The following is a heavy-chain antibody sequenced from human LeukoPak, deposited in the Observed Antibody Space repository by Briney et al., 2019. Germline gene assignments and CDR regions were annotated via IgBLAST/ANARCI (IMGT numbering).Heavy chain of an antibody. D-gene: IGHD6-13*01. V-gene: IGHV3-11*04. CDR3: AGEKAAAGSSRWFDP. J-gene: IGHJ5*02. Sequence: GGSLRLSCAASGFAFSDYYMSWIRQAPGKGLEWVSYISSSGSTIYYADSVKGRFTISRDNAKNSLYLQMNSLRAEDTAVYYCAGEKAAAGSSRWFDPWGQGTLVTVSS. CDR1: GFAFSDYY. CDR2: ISSSGSTI.